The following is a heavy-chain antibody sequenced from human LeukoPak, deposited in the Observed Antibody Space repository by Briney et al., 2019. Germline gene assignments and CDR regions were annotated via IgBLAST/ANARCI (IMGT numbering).Heavy chain of an antibody. J-gene: IGHJ4*02. CDR1: GYTFTSYA. V-gene: IGHV1-3*01. Sequence: ASVKVSCKASGYTFTSYAMHWVRQAPGQRLEWIGWINAGNGNTKYSQKFQGRVTITRDTSASTAYMELSSLRSDDTAIYYCARESGPSVIEVLSLDYWGQGTLVTVSS. CDR3: ARESGPSVIEVLSLDY. D-gene: IGHD3-22*01. CDR2: INAGNGNT.